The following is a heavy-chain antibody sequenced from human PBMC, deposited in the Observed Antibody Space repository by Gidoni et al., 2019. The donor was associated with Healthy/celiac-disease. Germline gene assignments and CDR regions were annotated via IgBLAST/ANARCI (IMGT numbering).Heavy chain of an antibody. V-gene: IGHV3-9*01. CDR3: AKDKSYSRSGYIDY. Sequence: EVQLVEAGGGVVQPGRSLRLACIDAGFILEDYALHWVRQAPGRGLEWVSGVSWNSDGIGYADSVKGRFTISRDNAKNSLYLQISSLRTEAPALYYCAKDKSYSRSGYIDYWGQGTLVTVSS. CDR1: GFILEDYA. J-gene: IGHJ4*02. D-gene: IGHD1-26*01. CDR2: VSWNSDGI.